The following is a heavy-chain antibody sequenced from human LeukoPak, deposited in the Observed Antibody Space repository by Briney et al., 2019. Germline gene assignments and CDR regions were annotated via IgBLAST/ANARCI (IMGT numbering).Heavy chain of an antibody. V-gene: IGHV1-2*02. D-gene: IGHD1-20*01. Sequence: ASVKVSCKASGYTFTGYYMHWVRQAPGQGLEWVGWINPNSGGTNYAQKFQGRVTMTRDTSISTAYMELSRLRSDDTAVYYCARDPVTGTTNFDYWGQGTLVTVSS. CDR2: INPNSGGT. J-gene: IGHJ4*02. CDR1: GYTFTGYY. CDR3: ARDPVTGTTNFDY.